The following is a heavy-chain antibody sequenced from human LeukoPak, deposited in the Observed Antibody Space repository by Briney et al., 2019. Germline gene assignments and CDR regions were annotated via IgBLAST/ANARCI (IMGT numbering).Heavy chain of an antibody. V-gene: IGHV3-30-3*01. CDR3: ARGRIVIAPHDY. Sequence: PGRCLRLSCAASGFTFSSYAMHWVRQAPGKGLEWVAVISYDGGNKYYADSVKGRFTISRDNSKNTLYLQMNSLRAEDTAVYYCARGRIVIAPHDYWGQGTLVTVSS. CDR1: GFTFSSYA. J-gene: IGHJ4*02. D-gene: IGHD3-22*01. CDR2: ISYDGGNK.